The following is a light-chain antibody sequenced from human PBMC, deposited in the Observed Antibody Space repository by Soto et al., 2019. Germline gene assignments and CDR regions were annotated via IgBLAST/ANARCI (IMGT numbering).Light chain of an antibody. CDR2: GVS. CDR3: QVYGPSPPIT. V-gene: IGKV3-20*01. J-gene: IGKJ5*01. Sequence: EIVVTQSPATLSVSPGESATLSCRASRSLGTNLAWYRHKPGQAPRLLMYGVSSRATGIPDRFTGSGSGADFTLTISRLEPEDFAEYYCQVYGPSPPITFGQGTRLEIK. CDR1: RSLGTN.